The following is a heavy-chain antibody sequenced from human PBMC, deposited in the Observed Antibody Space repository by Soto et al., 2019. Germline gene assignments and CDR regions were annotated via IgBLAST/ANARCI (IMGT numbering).Heavy chain of an antibody. CDR2: IYYSGST. J-gene: IGHJ4*02. Sequence: SETLSLTCTVSGGSISSYYWSWSRQPPGKGLEWIGYIYYSGSTNYNPSLKSRVTISVDTSKNQFSLILSSVSAADTAVYYCARDAIRGSAAMKTYWGLGTLVTVSS. CDR3: ARDAIRGSAAMKTY. CDR1: GGSISSYY. V-gene: IGHV4-59*12.